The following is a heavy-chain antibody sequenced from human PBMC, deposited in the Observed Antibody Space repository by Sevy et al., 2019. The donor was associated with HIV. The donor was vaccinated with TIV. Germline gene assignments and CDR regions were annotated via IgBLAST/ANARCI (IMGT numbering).Heavy chain of an antibody. D-gene: IGHD3-22*01. CDR3: AREALYYYDSERHYDDAFDM. CDR2: IKQDGSDN. CDR1: GFTFSSHY. V-gene: IGHV3-7*01. J-gene: IGHJ3*02. Sequence: GGSLRLSCAASGFTFSSHYMSWVRQAPGKGLEWVANIKQDGSDNFYVESVKGRFTISRDNAKNSLYLQLSSLRAEDTAMYFCAREALYYYDSERHYDDAFDMWGPGTMVTVSS.